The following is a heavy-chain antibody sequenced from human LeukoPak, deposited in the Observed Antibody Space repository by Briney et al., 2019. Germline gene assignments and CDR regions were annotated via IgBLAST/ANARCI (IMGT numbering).Heavy chain of an antibody. V-gene: IGHV3-48*04. CDR2: ISSSTNTI. Sequence: GGSLRLSCEVSGFPFTLYNMNWVRQAPGKGLEWLSYISSSTNTIYYADSVKGRFTISRDNAKNSLYLQMNGLGAEDTAAYYCARELNGYGYYFFDYWGPGTLVTVSS. CDR3: ARELNGYGYYFFDY. CDR1: GFPFTLYN. J-gene: IGHJ4*02. D-gene: IGHD3-16*01.